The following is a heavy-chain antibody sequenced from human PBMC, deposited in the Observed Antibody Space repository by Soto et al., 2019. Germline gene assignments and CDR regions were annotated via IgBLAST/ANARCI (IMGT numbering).Heavy chain of an antibody. CDR3: ATLGGNLGAFDY. V-gene: IGHV3-15*01. D-gene: IGHD3-16*01. J-gene: IGHJ4*02. Sequence: EVQLVESGGGLVKPGGSLRLSCAASGFTFSNAWMSWVRQAPGKGLEWVGRIKSRADGGPADHAAPVKGRFAISRDDSKNTLYLQMNSLKTEDTAVYYCATLGGNLGAFDYWGQGTLVTVSS. CDR1: GFTFSNAW. CDR2: IKSRADGGPA.